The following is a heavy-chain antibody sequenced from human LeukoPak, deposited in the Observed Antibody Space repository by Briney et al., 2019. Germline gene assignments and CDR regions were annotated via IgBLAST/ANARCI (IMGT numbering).Heavy chain of an antibody. CDR3: AVAVAGIRYCYFDP. J-gene: IGHJ2*01. Sequence: SVKVCCKASGFTFTSSGVQWVRQARGQRLEWIGWIVVGSGNTNYAQKFQERVTITRDMSTSTAYMELSSLRSEDTAVYYCAVAVAGIRYCYFDPWGRGTLVTVPS. CDR1: GFTFTSSG. CDR2: IVVGSGNT. V-gene: IGHV1-58*01. D-gene: IGHD6-19*01.